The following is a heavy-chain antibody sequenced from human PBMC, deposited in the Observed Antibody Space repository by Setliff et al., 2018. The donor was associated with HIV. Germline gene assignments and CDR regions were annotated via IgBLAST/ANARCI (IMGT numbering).Heavy chain of an antibody. CDR2: IKSKTDGGTT. V-gene: IGHV3-15*01. Sequence: PGGSLRLSCAASGFTFSNAWMSWVRQAPGKGLEWVGRIKSKTDGGTTDYAAPVKGRFTISRDDSKNTLYLQMNSLKTEDTAVYYCTAALQQQVVRWFDPWGQGTLVTV. J-gene: IGHJ5*02. D-gene: IGHD6-13*01. CDR1: GFTFSNAW. CDR3: TAALQQQVVRWFDP.